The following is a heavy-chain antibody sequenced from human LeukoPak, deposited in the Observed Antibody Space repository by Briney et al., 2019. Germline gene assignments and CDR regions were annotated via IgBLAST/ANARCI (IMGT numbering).Heavy chain of an antibody. CDR2: INSDGSST. CDR1: GFTFSSYW. CDR3: ARTEYASGNLPIDY. Sequence: GGSLRLSCAASGFTFSSYWMHWVRQAPGKGLVWVSRINSDGSSTSYADSVKGRFTISRDNAKNTLYLQMNSLRAEDTAVYYCARTEYASGNLPIDYWGQGTLVTVSS. D-gene: IGHD3-10*01. J-gene: IGHJ4*02. V-gene: IGHV3-74*01.